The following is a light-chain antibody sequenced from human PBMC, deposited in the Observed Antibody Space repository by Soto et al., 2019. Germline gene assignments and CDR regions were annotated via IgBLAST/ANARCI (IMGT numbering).Light chain of an antibody. CDR3: AAWDDSLNGLV. Sequence: QSVMTQPPSASGTPGQRVTSSCSGSSSNIGSNTVNWYQQLPGTAPKLLIYNNNQRPSGVPDRFSGSKSGTSASLAISGLQSEDEADYYCAAWDDSLNGLVFGTGTKLNVL. CDR2: NNN. CDR1: SSNIGSNT. V-gene: IGLV1-44*01. J-gene: IGLJ1*01.